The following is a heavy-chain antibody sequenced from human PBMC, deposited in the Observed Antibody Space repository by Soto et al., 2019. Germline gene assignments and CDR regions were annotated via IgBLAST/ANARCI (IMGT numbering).Heavy chain of an antibody. V-gene: IGHV1-58*02. CDR2: IVVGSGNT. Sequence: ASVKVSCKASGFTFTSSAMQWVRQARGQRLDWIGWIVVGSGNTNYAQKFQERVTITRDMSTSTAYMELSSLRSEDTAVYYCAAGVSYYDFWSGYHDAFDIWGQGTMVTVSS. CDR1: GFTFTSSA. CDR3: AAGVSYYDFWSGYHDAFDI. J-gene: IGHJ3*02. D-gene: IGHD3-3*01.